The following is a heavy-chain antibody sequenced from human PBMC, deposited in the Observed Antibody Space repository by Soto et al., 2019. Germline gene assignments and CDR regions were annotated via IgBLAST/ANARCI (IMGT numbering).Heavy chain of an antibody. J-gene: IGHJ6*02. CDR2: INHSRST. CDR3: ARVTSFGTGHYGMDV. CDR1: GGSFSGYY. D-gene: IGHD3-3*01. V-gene: IGHV4-34*01. Sequence: QVQLQQWGAGLLKPSETLSLTCAVSGGSFSGYYWSWIHQPPGKGLEWIGEINHSRSTNYNPSLKSRVTISVDTSKNQVSLKLSSVTAADTAVYYCARVTSFGTGHYGMDVWGQGTTVTVSS.